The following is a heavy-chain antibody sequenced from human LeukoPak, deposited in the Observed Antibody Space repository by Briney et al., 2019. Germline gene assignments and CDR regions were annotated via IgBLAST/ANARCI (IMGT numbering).Heavy chain of an antibody. Sequence: ASVKVSCKASGYTFTGYYMHWVRQAPGQGLEWMGWINPNSGGTNYAQKFQGRVTMTRDTSISTAYMELSGLRFDDTAVYYCARDRSSIAVAGTLRGYYFDYWGQGTLVTVSS. J-gene: IGHJ4*02. D-gene: IGHD6-19*01. V-gene: IGHV1-2*02. CDR2: INPNSGGT. CDR3: ARDRSSIAVAGTLRGYYFDY. CDR1: GYTFTGYY.